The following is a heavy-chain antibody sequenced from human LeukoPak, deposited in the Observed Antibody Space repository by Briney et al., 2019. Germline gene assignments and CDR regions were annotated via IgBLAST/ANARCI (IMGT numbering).Heavy chain of an antibody. CDR1: GFSFSDYY. J-gene: IGHJ4*02. V-gene: IGHV3-11*04. CDR2: ISSSSSTI. CDR3: ARNTGSFWSGYGY. Sequence: KPGGSLRLSCAASGFSFSDYYMTWIRQTPGKGLEWVSYISSSSSTIYYADSVKGRFTIPRDNAKNSLYLQMNSLRAEDTAVYYCARNTGSFWSGYGYWGQGTLVTVSS. D-gene: IGHD3-3*01.